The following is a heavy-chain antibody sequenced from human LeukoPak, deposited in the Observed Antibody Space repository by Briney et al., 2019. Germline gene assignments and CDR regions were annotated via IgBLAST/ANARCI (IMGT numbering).Heavy chain of an antibody. CDR1: GGSVSRGSYY. CDR2: IHHSGTT. CDR3: ARGRLGATY. J-gene: IGHJ4*02. V-gene: IGHV4-61*01. Sequence: SETLSLTCTVSGGSVSRGSYYWSWTRQSPGKGLEWIGYIHHSGTTNYSPSLKSRVTISVDMSKNQFFLNLTSVTAADTAVYYCARGRLGATYWGQGTLVTVSS. D-gene: IGHD1-26*01.